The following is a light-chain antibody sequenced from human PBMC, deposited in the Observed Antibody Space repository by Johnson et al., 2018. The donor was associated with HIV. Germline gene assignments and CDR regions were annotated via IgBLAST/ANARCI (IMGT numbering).Light chain of an antibody. CDR3: GTWDSSLSAGCV. CDR1: TSNIGNNY. CDR2: ENN. Sequence: QSVLTQPPSVSAAPGQKVTISCSGSTSNIGNNYVSWYQQLPGTAPKLLIYENNKRPSGIPDRFSGSKSGTSATLGITGLQTGDEADYYCGTWDSSLSAGCVFGTGTQVTVL. V-gene: IGLV1-51*02. J-gene: IGLJ1*01.